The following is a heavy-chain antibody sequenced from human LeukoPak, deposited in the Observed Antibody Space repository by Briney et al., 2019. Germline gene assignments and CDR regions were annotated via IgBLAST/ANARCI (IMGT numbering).Heavy chain of an antibody. J-gene: IGHJ4*02. Sequence: ASVKVSCKASGGTFSSYAISWVRQVPGQGLEWMGWINPNSGGTNYAQKFQGRVTMTRDTSISTAYMDLSSLRSDDTAVYYCATAFGAVDFDYWGQGTLVTVSS. CDR1: GGTFSSYA. D-gene: IGHD3-3*01. CDR3: ATAFGAVDFDY. V-gene: IGHV1-2*02. CDR2: INPNSGGT.